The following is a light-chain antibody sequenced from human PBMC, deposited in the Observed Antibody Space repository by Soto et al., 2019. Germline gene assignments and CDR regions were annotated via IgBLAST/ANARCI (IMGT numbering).Light chain of an antibody. CDR3: QQYGSSLIT. CDR2: GAS. V-gene: IGKV3-20*01. Sequence: ESVFTQSPGTLSLSPGERATLSCSASQSVSSNYLAWYQQKPGQAPRLLIYGASTRASGIPDRFSGSGSGTDFTLTISRLEPEDFAVYYCQQYGSSLITFGQGTRLEIK. J-gene: IGKJ5*01. CDR1: QSVSSNY.